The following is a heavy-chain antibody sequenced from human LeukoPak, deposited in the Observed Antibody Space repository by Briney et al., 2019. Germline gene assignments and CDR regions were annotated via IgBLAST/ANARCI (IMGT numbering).Heavy chain of an antibody. D-gene: IGHD1-26*01. V-gene: IGHV4-39*07. J-gene: IGHJ5*02. CDR3: ARGFSGFAP. CDR2: IYYTGNT. Sequence: SETLSLTCTVSGVSISSSNSYWGWIRQPPGKGLEWIGSIYYTGNTYYNPSLKRRVTMSVDTSKNQFSLKLSSVTAADTAVYYCARGFSGFAPWGQGTLVAVSS. CDR1: GVSISSSNSY.